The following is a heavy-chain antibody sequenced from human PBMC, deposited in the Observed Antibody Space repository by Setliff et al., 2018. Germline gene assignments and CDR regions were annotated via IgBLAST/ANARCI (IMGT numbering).Heavy chain of an antibody. J-gene: IGHJ6*03. CDR2: IYTSGST. Sequence: SETLSLTCTVPGGSISNYYWSWIRQPAGKGLEWIGRIYTSGSTNYNPSLKSRVTMSVDTSKNQFSLKLSSVTAADTAVYYCAREQWLDPPGYYYMDVWAKGTTVTVSS. CDR3: AREQWLDPPGYYYMDV. CDR1: GGSISNYY. V-gene: IGHV4-4*07. D-gene: IGHD6-19*01.